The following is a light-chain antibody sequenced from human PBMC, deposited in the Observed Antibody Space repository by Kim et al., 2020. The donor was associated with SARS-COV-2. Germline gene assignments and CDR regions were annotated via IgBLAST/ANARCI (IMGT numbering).Light chain of an antibody. CDR2: RND. Sequence: SVTVACSESRADIGSNTVNWYQQLPGTSPRLLIYRNDQRPSGVPGRFSGSRSDTSASLVISGLQSDDEADYFCASWNDGLSGPVFGGGTKVTVL. J-gene: IGLJ2*01. CDR3: ASWNDGLSGPV. V-gene: IGLV1-44*01. CDR1: RADIGSNT.